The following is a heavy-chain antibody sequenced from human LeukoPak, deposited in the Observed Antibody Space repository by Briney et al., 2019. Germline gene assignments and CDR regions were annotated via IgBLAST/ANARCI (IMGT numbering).Heavy chain of an antibody. J-gene: IGHJ3*02. CDR3: ARQRWLQLRGPGTFDI. D-gene: IGHD5-24*01. V-gene: IGHV4-39*01. CDR2: IYYSERT. Sequence: SETLSLTCTVSGGSISSISEYWGWIRQPPGKGLEWIGTIYYSERTYYNPSLKSRLTISVDTSKNQFSLKLRSVSAADTAVYYCARQRWLQLRGPGTFDIWGQGTMVTVSS. CDR1: GGSISSISEY.